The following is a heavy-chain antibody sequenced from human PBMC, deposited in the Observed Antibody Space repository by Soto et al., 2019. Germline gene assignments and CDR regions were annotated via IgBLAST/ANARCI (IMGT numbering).Heavy chain of an antibody. Sequence: ASVKVSCKASGYMFTGYYIHWVRQAPGQGLERMGIIDPSSGTTSYTQKFQERVTMTRDTSMSTVYMELSRLRSEDTAVYYCARGAVVVPNGLIAGMDVWGLGTTVTVSS. D-gene: IGHD2-15*01. CDR1: GYMFTGYY. V-gene: IGHV1-46*01. CDR2: IDPSSGTT. CDR3: ARGAVVVPNGLIAGMDV. J-gene: IGHJ6*02.